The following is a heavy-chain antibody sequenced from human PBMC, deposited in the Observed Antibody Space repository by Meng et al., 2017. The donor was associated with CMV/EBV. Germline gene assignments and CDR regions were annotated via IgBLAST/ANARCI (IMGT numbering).Heavy chain of an antibody. CDR3: ASFMGPNRTPYYFDY. D-gene: IGHD1-14*01. V-gene: IGHV4-30-4*08. CDR2: IYYSGST. J-gene: IGHJ4*02. CDR1: GGSVGNTVYY. Sequence: QAHVRDPRHWLVKPYEPLCLTFTVSGGSVGNTVYYCSFIRQPQVEGRAWIGKIYYSGSTSYNPSLKSRVTISVDTAKIQFTLKLISVTAADTAEYYCASFMGPNRTPYYFDYWGQGTLVTVSS.